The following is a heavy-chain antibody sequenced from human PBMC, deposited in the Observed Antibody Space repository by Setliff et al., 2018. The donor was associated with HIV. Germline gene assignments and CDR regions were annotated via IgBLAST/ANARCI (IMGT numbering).Heavy chain of an antibody. V-gene: IGHV4-4*08. J-gene: IGHJ4*02. CDR2: IHTSGST. CDR3: ARAREGWKPFAFDY. D-gene: IGHD1-1*01. CDR1: GGSMNENH. Sequence: SETLSLTCTVSGGSMNENHWSWIRQSPGKGLEWIAYIHTSGSTYFNPSFVSRVTISIDSSENQFSLKLRSLTAADTAVYFCARAREGWKPFAFDYWGQGTLVTVA.